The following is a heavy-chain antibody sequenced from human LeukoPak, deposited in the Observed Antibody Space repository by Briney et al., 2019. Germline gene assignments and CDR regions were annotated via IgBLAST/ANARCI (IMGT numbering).Heavy chain of an antibody. Sequence: GGSLRLSCTASGFTFSTYGMSWVRQAPGKGLEWVANIIQDGCQKYYVDSVKGRFTISRDNAENSLYLQMNSLRAEDTAVYYCARDKSYGDSEDYWGQGTLVTVSS. CDR2: IIQDGCQK. V-gene: IGHV3-7*05. D-gene: IGHD4-17*01. J-gene: IGHJ4*02. CDR3: ARDKSYGDSEDY. CDR1: GFTFSTYG.